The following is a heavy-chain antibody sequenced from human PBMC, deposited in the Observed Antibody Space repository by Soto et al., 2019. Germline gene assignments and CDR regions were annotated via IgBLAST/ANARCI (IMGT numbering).Heavy chain of an antibody. CDR1: GGSINSAYY. CDR3: ARPSLSYYYHGLDV. Sequence: SETLSLTCAVSGGSINSAYYWGWIRQPPGKGLEWIGSIYYSGSTSYNPSLKSRVTISTDTSKNQFSLNLTSVTAADTAVYYCARPSLSYYYHGLDVWGQGITVTVSS. CDR2: IYYSGST. D-gene: IGHD3-16*01. V-gene: IGHV4-38-2*01. J-gene: IGHJ6*02.